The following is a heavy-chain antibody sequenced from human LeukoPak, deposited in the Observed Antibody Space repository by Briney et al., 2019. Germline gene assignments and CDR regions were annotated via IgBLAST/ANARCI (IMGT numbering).Heavy chain of an antibody. CDR3: AREVGRFEELRDPNFDY. CDR1: GFTFDDYC. Sequence: GGSLRLSCAASGFTFDDYCMSWVRQAPGKGLEWVSVIYWNGGSTCSADSVKGFFTLSRDNAKNSLYLQMNSLRAEDTALYYCAREVGRFEELRDPNFDYWGQGTLVTVSS. J-gene: IGHJ4*02. CDR2: IYWNGGST. V-gene: IGHV3-20*04. D-gene: IGHD3-10*01.